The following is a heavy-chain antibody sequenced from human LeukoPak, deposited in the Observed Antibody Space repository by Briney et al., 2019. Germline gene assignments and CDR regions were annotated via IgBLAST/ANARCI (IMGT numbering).Heavy chain of an antibody. CDR1: GLTFDDYA. CDR2: ISGWGGST. Sequence: GGSLRLSCAASGLTFDDYAMHWVRQARGKGLECVSLISGWGGSTFCADSVKGLFTISRDNSKNSLYLQMNSLRTEDTALYYCAKDAPTRGAFDIWGQGTMVTVSS. V-gene: IGHV3-43*02. CDR3: AKDAPTRGAFDI. J-gene: IGHJ3*02.